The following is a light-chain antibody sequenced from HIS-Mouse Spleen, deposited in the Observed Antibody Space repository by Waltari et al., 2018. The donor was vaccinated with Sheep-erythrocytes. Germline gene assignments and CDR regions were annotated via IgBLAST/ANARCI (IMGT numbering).Light chain of an antibody. CDR2: EGS. J-gene: IGLJ3*02. V-gene: IGLV2-23*01. Sequence: QSALTQPASVSGSPGQSITISCTGTSSDVGSYNLVSWYQQHPGKAPKLMLYEGSKRPLGVSNRFSGSKSGNTASLTISGLQAEDEADYYCCSYAGSSTPWVFGGGTKLTVL. CDR3: CSYAGSSTPWV. CDR1: SSDVGSYNL.